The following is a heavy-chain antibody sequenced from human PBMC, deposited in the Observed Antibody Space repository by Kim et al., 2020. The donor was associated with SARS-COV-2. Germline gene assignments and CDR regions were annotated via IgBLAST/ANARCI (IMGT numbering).Heavy chain of an antibody. J-gene: IGHJ4*02. Sequence: SETLSLTCAVYGGSFSGYYWSWIRQPPGKGLEWIGEINHSGSTNYNPSLKSRVTISVDTSKNQFSLKLSSVTAADTAVYYCARAMVKFDYWGQGTLVTVSS. V-gene: IGHV4-34*01. CDR2: INHSGST. CDR3: ARAMVKFDY. CDR1: GGSFSGYY. D-gene: IGHD5-18*01.